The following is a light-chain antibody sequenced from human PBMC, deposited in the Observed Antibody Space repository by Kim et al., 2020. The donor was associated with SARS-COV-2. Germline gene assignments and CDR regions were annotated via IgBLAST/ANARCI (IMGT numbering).Light chain of an antibody. Sequence: SLSPGERAPLSCRASQSVFRNLAWYQQRPGQAPRLLIYGASNRATGFPARFSGSGSGTDFTLTISSLQFADFAVYYCQQYNQWPNTFGQGTKLEI. CDR3: QQYNQWPNT. CDR1: QSVFRN. V-gene: IGKV3-15*01. CDR2: GAS. J-gene: IGKJ2*01.